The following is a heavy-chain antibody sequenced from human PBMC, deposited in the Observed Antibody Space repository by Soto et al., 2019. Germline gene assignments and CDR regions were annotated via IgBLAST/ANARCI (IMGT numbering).Heavy chain of an antibody. CDR1: GVSISSDNG. CDR2: MYHSGST. Sequence: QVQLQESGPGLVKPSGTLSLTSAFSGVSISSDNGWPWVRQPPGKGLEWIGEMYHSGSTNNSPSLKSRVTILVDKSKNQCSLKLTSVTAADAALYYCARASASSMLRGVIINWGQGTLVTVSS. J-gene: IGHJ4*02. D-gene: IGHD3-10*01. CDR3: ARASASSMLRGVIIN. V-gene: IGHV4-4*02.